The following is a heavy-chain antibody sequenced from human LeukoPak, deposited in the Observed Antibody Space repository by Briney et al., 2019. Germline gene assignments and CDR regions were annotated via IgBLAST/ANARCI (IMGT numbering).Heavy chain of an antibody. CDR2: ISGSGGST. CDR1: GFTFSSYA. D-gene: IGHD3-22*01. Sequence: GASMRLSCAASGFTFSSYAMSWVRQAPGKGMEWVSAISGSGGSTYYADSVKGRFTISRDNSKTTMYLQMNSLRAEDTAVYYCAKGSEYYYDSSGYYHYWGQGTLVTVSS. V-gene: IGHV3-23*01. J-gene: IGHJ4*02. CDR3: AKGSEYYYDSSGYYHY.